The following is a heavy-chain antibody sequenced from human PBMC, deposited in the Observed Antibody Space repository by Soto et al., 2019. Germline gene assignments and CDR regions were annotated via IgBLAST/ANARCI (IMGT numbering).Heavy chain of an antibody. Sequence: QVQLVESGGGVVQPGRSLRLSCAASGFTFSSYAMHWVRQAPGKGLEWVAVISYDGSNKYYADSVKGRFTISRDNSKNTLYRQMNSLRAEDTAVYYCARDDRYRWEHPTRTDYGMDVWGQGTTVTVSS. J-gene: IGHJ6*02. CDR2: ISYDGSNK. CDR3: ARDDRYRWEHPTRTDYGMDV. D-gene: IGHD1-26*01. V-gene: IGHV3-30-3*01. CDR1: GFTFSSYA.